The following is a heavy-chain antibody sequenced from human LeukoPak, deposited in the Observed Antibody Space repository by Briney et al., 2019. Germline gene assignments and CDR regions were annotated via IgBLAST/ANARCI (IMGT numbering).Heavy chain of an antibody. J-gene: IGHJ6*03. CDR1: GYTFTSCG. CDR2: ISAYNGNT. V-gene: IGHV1-18*01. CDR3: ARSPSPNYYDSSGYYSHYYYYYMDV. D-gene: IGHD3-22*01. Sequence: ASVKVSCKASGYTFTSCGISWVRQAPGQGLEWMGWISAYNGNTNYAQKLQGRVTMTTDTSTSTAYMELRSLRSDDTAVYYCARSPSPNYYDSSGYYSHYYYYYMDVWGKGTTVTVSS.